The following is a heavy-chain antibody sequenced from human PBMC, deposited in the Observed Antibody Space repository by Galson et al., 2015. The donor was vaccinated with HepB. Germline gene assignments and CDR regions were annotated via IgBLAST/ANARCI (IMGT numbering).Heavy chain of an antibody. CDR3: ARDPGWGAYDI. J-gene: IGHJ3*02. CDR2: INRDGHGQ. Sequence: SLRLSCAASGFIFSNYWLTWVRQSPGKGLECVASINRDGHGQYYVDSVKGRFTISRDNAKNSVSLQMNSLRGEDTAVYFCARDPGWGAYDIWGQGTRVNVSS. V-gene: IGHV3-7*03. D-gene: IGHD6-19*01. CDR1: GFIFSNYW.